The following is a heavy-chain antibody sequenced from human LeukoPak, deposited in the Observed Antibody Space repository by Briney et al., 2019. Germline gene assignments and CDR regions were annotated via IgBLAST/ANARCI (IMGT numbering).Heavy chain of an antibody. CDR3: ARDPYYYDSSGYYHPGAFDI. D-gene: IGHD3-22*01. V-gene: IGHV3-21*01. CDR1: GFTFSSYS. CDR2: ISSSSSYI. Sequence: PGGSLRLSCAASGFTFSSYSMNWVRQAPGKGLEWVSSISSSSSYIYYADSVKGRFTISRDSAKNSLYLQMNSLRAEDTAVYYCARDPYYYDSSGYYHPGAFDIWGQGTMVTVSS. J-gene: IGHJ3*02.